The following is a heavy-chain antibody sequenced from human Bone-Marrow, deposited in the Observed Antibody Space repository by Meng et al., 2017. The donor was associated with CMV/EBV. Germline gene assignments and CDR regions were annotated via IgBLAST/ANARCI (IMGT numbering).Heavy chain of an antibody. J-gene: IGHJ4*02. CDR3: AREGYYYDSSGYYYEYFDY. V-gene: IGHV3-66*02. Sequence: GGSLRLSCAASGFTVSSNYISWVRQAPGKGLEWVSVIYSGGSTYYADSVKGRFTISRDNSKNTLYLQMNSLRAEDTAVYYCAREGYYYDSSGYYYEYFDYWGQGTLVTVSS. CDR2: IYSGGST. D-gene: IGHD3-22*01. CDR1: GFTVSSNY.